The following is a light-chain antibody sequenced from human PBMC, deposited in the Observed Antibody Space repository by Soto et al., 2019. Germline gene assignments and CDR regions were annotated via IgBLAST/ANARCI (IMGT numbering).Light chain of an antibody. J-gene: IGLJ1*01. CDR2: GNS. Sequence: QSVLTQPPSVSLAPGQRVTISCTGSSSNIGAGYDIHWYQQLPGTAPKLLIYGNSNRPSEVPDRFSGSKSGTSASLAITGLQAEDEADYYCQSYDSSLSADVFGTGTKVTVL. V-gene: IGLV1-40*01. CDR1: SSNIGAGYD. CDR3: QSYDSSLSADV.